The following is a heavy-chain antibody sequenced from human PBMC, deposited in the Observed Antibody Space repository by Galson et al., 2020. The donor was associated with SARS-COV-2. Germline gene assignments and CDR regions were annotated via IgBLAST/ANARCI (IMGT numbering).Heavy chain of an antibody. D-gene: IGHD2-15*01. CDR2: ISYDGSNK. Sequence: GGSLRLSCAASGFTFSNYDMHWVRQAPGKGLEWVAVISYDGSNKYYADSVKGRFTISRDNSKNTLYLQMNSLRAEDTAVYYCARDQILHEIDYWGQGTLVTVSS. CDR3: ARDQILHEIDY. J-gene: IGHJ4*02. CDR1: GFTFSNYD. V-gene: IGHV3-30-3*01.